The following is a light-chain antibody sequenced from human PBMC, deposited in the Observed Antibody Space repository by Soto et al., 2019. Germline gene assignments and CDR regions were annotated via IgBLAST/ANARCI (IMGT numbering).Light chain of an antibody. J-gene: IGLJ3*02. CDR2: DVS. CDR1: SSDVGGYNY. CDR3: SSYAGSYTSV. Sequence: QSVLAQPRSVSGSPGQSVTISCTGTSSDVGGYNYVSGYQQHPGKAPKIMIYDVSKRPSGVPDRFSGSKSGNTASLTLPWLQAEDEAEYYFSSYAGSYTSVFGGGTKLHVL. V-gene: IGLV2-11*01.